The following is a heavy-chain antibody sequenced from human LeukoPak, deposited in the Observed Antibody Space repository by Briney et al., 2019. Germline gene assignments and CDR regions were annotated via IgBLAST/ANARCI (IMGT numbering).Heavy chain of an antibody. CDR1: GYNFNSYG. CDR2: ISAYNGNT. J-gene: IGHJ4*02. V-gene: IGHV1-18*01. CDR3: ARRPLWALKHSLDY. Sequence: ASVKVSCMASGYNFNSYGFAWVRQAPGQGLEWMGWISAYNGNTYYAQKVQDRATMTTETSTTTAYMELRSLRSDDTAIYYCARRPLWALKHSLDYWGQGTLVTVSS. D-gene: IGHD3-16*01.